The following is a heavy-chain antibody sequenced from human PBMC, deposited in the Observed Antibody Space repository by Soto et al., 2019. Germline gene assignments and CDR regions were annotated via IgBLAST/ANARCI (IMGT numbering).Heavy chain of an antibody. CDR1: GFTFSDYY. CDR3: ARPFDSLTAYFDC. Sequence: QVQRVESGGGLVKPGGSLRLSCAASGFTFSDYYMSWIRQAPGRGLEWLSYISPSGSSVYSEDSVKGRFTISRDNAKNSQYLQMYSLRGEDTAVYYCARPFDSLTAYFDCWGQGTLVTVSS. J-gene: IGHJ4*02. V-gene: IGHV3-11*01. D-gene: IGHD3-9*01. CDR2: ISPSGSSV.